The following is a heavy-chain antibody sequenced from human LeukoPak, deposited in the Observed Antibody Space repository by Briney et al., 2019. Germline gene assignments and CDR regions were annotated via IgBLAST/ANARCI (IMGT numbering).Heavy chain of an antibody. CDR3: APLPQQSDFDY. Sequence: QPGGSLRLSCAASGFSFSSYWMSWVRQAPGKGLEWVANIKQDGSDKYYLTSVRGRFTISRDNAKNSLFLQMNSLRAEDTAVYYCAPLPQQSDFDYWGQGTLVTVSS. D-gene: IGHD3-10*01. J-gene: IGHJ4*02. CDR2: IKQDGSDK. V-gene: IGHV3-7*03. CDR1: GFSFSSYW.